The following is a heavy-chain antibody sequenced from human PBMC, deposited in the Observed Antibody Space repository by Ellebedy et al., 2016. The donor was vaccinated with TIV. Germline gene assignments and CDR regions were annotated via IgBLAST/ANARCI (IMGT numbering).Heavy chain of an antibody. J-gene: IGHJ5*02. V-gene: IGHV3-15*01. CDR2: IKSRGDGGTT. Sequence: GESLKISCEVSGFIFNKAWMSWVRQAPGKGLEWVGRIKSRGDGGTTDYAAPVRGRFIVSRDDSKTTHYLQMNSLKTEDTGVYYCRGELHGIITWGLGTLVTVSS. CDR1: GFIFNKAW. CDR3: RGELHGIIT. D-gene: IGHD1-7*01.